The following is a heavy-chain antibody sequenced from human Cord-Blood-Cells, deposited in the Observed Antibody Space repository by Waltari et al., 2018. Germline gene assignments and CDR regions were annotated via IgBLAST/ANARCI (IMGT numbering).Heavy chain of an antibody. J-gene: IGHJ6*02. Sequence: QVQLQQSGPGLVKPSQTLSLTCAISGDSVSSNNAAWNWLRQSPSRGLEWLGRTYYWSKWYNDYAVSVKSRITINPDTSKNQFSLQLSSVTPEDTAVYYCARGATVTNDAYYDGMDVWGQGTTVTVSS. CDR3: ARGATVTNDAYYDGMDV. D-gene: IGHD4-17*01. CDR1: GDSVSSNNAA. V-gene: IGHV6-1*01. CDR2: TYYWSKWYN.